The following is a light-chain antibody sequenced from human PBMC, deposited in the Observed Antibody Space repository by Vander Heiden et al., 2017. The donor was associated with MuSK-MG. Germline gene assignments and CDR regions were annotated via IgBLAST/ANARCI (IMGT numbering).Light chain of an antibody. J-gene: IGKJ2*01. CDR3: QHDDSTPYT. V-gene: IGKV4-1*01. Sequence: DIVMTQSPDSLAASLGERATINCKSSQSVLYSSNNKNYLAWYQQKPGQPPKLLIYWAYTRESGVPDRFSGSGSATDFTLTISSLQAEDVAVYYCQHDDSTPYTFGQGTKLEIK. CDR1: QSVLYSSNNKNY. CDR2: WAY.